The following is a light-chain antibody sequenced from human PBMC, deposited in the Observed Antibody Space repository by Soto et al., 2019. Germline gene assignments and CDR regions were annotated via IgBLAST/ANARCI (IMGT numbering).Light chain of an antibody. Sequence: DIVITQSPVTLSVSPGERATLSCRASQSVSSNLAWYQQKPGQAPRLLIYAASTRATGIPARFSGSGSGTEFTLTISSLQSEDFAVYYCQQYNKWPLFTFGPGTKVDIK. J-gene: IGKJ3*01. CDR2: AAS. CDR3: QQYNKWPLFT. V-gene: IGKV3-15*01. CDR1: QSVSSN.